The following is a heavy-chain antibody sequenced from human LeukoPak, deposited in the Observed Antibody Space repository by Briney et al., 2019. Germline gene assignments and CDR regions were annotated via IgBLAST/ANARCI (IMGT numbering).Heavy chain of an antibody. CDR3: AKDRILYDYVWGSYPDY. CDR2: ISSSSSYI. Sequence: GGSLRLSCAASGFTFSSYSMNWVRQAPGKGLEWVSSISSSSSYIYYADSVKGRFTISRDNAKNSLYLQMNSLRAEDAAVYYCAKDRILYDYVWGSYPDYWGQGTLVTVSS. V-gene: IGHV3-21*04. J-gene: IGHJ4*02. D-gene: IGHD3-16*01. CDR1: GFTFSSYS.